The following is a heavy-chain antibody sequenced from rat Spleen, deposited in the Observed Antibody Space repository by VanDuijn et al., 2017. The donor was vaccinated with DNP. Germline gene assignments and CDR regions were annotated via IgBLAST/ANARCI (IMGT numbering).Heavy chain of an antibody. CDR2: ISYDGGST. Sequence: EVQLVESGGGLVQPGRSLKLSCAASGFTFSDYYMAWVRQAPTKGLEWVAYISYDGGSTYYGDSVKGRFTISRDNAKSTLYLQMNSLRSEDMATYYCARRGSILPYGGFDYWGQGVMVTVSS. V-gene: IGHV5-22*01. CDR1: GFTFSDYY. CDR3: ARRGSILPYGGFDY. D-gene: IGHD1-6*01. J-gene: IGHJ2*01.